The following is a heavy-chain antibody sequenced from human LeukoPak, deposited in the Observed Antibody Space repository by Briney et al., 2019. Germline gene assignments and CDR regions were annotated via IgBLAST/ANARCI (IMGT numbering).Heavy chain of an antibody. D-gene: IGHD2-2*01. CDR2: IYTGGLT. V-gene: IGHV3-53*01. CDR1: GFTVSSNH. CDR3: ARDNAPAGGGLDY. Sequence: GGSLRLSCAASGFTVSSNHMTWVRHAPGKGLEWVSEIYTGGLTFYADSVTGRFTISRDNSKNTVYLQMNSLGVEDTARYYCARDNAPAGGGLDYWGQGTLVTVSS. J-gene: IGHJ4*02.